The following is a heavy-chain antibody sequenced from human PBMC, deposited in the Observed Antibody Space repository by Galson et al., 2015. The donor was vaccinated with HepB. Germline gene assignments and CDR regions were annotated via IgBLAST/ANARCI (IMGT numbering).Heavy chain of an antibody. J-gene: IGHJ4*02. CDR2: ISGSGGST. Sequence: SLRLSCAASGFTFSSYAMSWVRQAPGKGLEWVSAISGSGGSTYYADSVKGRFTISRDNSKNTLYLQMNSLRAEDTAVYYCAKGGGGECSGGSCCPTQFDYWGQGTLVTVSS. CDR3: AKGGGGECSGGSCCPTQFDY. CDR1: GFTFSSYA. V-gene: IGHV3-23*01. D-gene: IGHD2-15*01.